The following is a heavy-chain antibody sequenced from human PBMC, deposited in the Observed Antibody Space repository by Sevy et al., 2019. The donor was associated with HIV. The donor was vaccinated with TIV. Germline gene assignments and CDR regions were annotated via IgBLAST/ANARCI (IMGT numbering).Heavy chain of an antibody. D-gene: IGHD2-2*01. CDR1: GFIFSNYA. J-gene: IGHJ6*02. V-gene: IGHV3-30*02. CDR3: AKVRYCSSASCHSSAADRAFYYSYYGVDV. CDR2: IRYDGSNK. Sequence: GGSLRLSCAASGFIFSNYAMHWVRQAPGQGLEWLAFIRYDGSNKHYADSVKGRFTISRDNSKNTLYLKMNSLRTEEKAVYSCAKVRYCSSASCHSSAADRAFYYSYYGVDVWGQGTTVTVSS.